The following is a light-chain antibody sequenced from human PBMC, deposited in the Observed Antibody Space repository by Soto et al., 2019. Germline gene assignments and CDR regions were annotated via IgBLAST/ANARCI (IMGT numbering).Light chain of an antibody. CDR2: GAS. V-gene: IGKV3-15*01. Sequence: EIVMTQSPATLSVSPGERATLSCRASQSVNSNLAWYQQKPGQAPRLLIYGASTRATGVPARFSGSGSGTEFPLTISSLQSEVFAVYFCQQYSNWPTFGQGTKVEIK. J-gene: IGKJ1*01. CDR3: QQYSNWPT. CDR1: QSVNSN.